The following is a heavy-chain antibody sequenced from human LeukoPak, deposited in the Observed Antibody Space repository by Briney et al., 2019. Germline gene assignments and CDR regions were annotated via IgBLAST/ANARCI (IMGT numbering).Heavy chain of an antibody. CDR1: GYTFTSYY. V-gene: IGHV1-46*01. CDR3: AREDYYDSGSFDP. D-gene: IGHD3-22*01. J-gene: IGHJ5*02. CDR2: INPSGGST. Sequence: ASVKVSCKASGYTFTSYYMHWVRQAPGQGLEWMGMINPSGGSTGYAQKFQGRVTMTRNTSISTAYMELSSLRSEDTAVYYCAREDYYDSGSFDPWGQGTLVTVSS.